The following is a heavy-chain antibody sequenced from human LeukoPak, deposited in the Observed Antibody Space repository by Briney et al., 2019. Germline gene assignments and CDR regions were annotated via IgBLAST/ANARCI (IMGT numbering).Heavy chain of an antibody. CDR2: IYTSGST. CDR3: ARGSRDGYNGVNFDY. D-gene: IGHD5-24*01. J-gene: IGHJ4*02. CDR1: GGSISSYY. V-gene: IGHV4-4*07. Sequence: SETLSLTCTVSGGSISSYYLRWVRQPAGKGLEWIARIYTSGSTNYNPSLKSRVTISVDKSKNQFSLKLSSVTAADTAVYYCARGSRDGYNGVNFDYWGQGTLVTVSS.